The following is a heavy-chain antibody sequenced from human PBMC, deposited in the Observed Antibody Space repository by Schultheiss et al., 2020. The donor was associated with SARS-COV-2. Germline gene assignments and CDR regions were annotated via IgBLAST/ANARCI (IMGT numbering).Heavy chain of an antibody. CDR2: ISSSSSYT. J-gene: IGHJ6*02. CDR1: GFTFSDYY. V-gene: IGHV3-11*06. CDR3: AGSGVAGNYYYGMDV. Sequence: GGSLRLSCAASGFTFSDYYMSWIRQAPGKGLEWVSYISSSSSYTNYADSVKGRFTISRDNAKNSLYLQMNSLRAEDTAVYYCAGSGVAGNYYYGMDVWGQGTTVTVSS. D-gene: IGHD6-19*01.